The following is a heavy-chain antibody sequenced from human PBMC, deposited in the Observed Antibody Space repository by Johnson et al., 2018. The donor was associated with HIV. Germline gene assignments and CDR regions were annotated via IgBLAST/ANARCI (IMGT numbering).Heavy chain of an antibody. V-gene: IGHV3-30*04. CDR2: ISYDGSNK. J-gene: IGHJ3*02. CDR3: ARDRGIAARPFRYAFDI. CDR1: GFTFSSYA. Sequence: QMQLVESGGGVVQPGRSLRLSCAASGFTFSSYAMHWVRQAPGKGLEWVAVISYDGSNKYYADSVKGRFTISRDNSKNTLYLQMNSLRPEDTAVYYCARDRGIAARPFRYAFDIWGQGTMVTVSS. D-gene: IGHD6-6*01.